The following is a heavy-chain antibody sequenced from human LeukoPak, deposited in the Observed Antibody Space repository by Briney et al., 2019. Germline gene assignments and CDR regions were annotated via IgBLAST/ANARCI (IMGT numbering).Heavy chain of an antibody. CDR2: ISSSGSTK. CDR1: GISFSSYS. D-gene: IGHD2/OR15-2a*01. V-gene: IGHV3-48*01. Sequence: GGSLRLSCGASGISFSSYSMNWVRQAPGKGLEWVSYISSSGSTKYYADSVKGRFTISRDNARNSLYLQMNSLRAEDTAVYFCARGGLSIMGYWGQGTLVTVSS. J-gene: IGHJ4*02. CDR3: ARGGLSIMGY.